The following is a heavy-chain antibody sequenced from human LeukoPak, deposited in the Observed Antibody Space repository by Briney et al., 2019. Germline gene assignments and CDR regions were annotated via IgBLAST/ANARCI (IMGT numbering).Heavy chain of an antibody. V-gene: IGHV1-3*03. D-gene: IGHD3-10*01. CDR3: ARGAKFRFYGSGTYYTSLPFDP. J-gene: IGHJ5*02. CDR2: INAGNGNT. CDR1: GYTYTSYA. Sequence: ASVKVSCKASGYTYTSYAMHWVRQAPGQRLEWMGWINAGNGNTKYSQEFQGRVTITRDTSANTAYMELSSLRSEDVAVYYCARGAKFRFYGSGTYYTSLPFDPWGQGTLVTVSS.